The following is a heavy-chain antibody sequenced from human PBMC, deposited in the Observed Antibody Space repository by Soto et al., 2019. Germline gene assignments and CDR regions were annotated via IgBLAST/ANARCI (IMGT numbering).Heavy chain of an antibody. CDR2: IWSDGRNK. CDR3: ARGYSGHISKGDFDF. CDR1: GFTLSRHG. V-gene: IGHV3-33*01. D-gene: IGHD6-19*01. J-gene: IGHJ4*02. Sequence: ESGGGVVQPGTSLRLSCAASGFTLSRHGMHWVRQAPGKGLEWVAVIWSDGRNKYYADSVKGRFTISRDTSKNTLYLDMNSLRAEDTAVFYCARGYSGHISKGDFDFWGQGTLVTVSS.